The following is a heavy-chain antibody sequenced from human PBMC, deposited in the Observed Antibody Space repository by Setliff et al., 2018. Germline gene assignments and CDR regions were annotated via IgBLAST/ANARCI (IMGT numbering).Heavy chain of an antibody. J-gene: IGHJ4*02. CDR2: INPNIGDT. CDR1: AYTFSGY. D-gene: IGHD2-21*01. CDR3: VIPFCAGATCPPS. V-gene: IGHV1-2*02. Sequence: AASVKVSCKTSAYTFSGYIHWVRQAPGQGLQWMGWINPNIGDTNYAPKFQGRVTMTRDTSIKTAYLEVNGLTSDDTAVYYRVIPFCAGATCPPSWGQGTQVTVSS.